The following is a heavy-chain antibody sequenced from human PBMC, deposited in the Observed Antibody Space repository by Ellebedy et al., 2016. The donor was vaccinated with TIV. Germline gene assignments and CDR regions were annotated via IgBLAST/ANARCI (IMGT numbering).Heavy chain of an antibody. CDR1: GYTFTGYY. V-gene: IGHV1-2*02. Sequence: ASVKVSCKASGYTFTGYYMHWVRQAPGQGLEWMGWINPNSGGTKFAQKFQGRVTMTRDTSITTAYMDLSGLRSDDTAIYYCARDSSTLPGLGFDYWGQGTLVTVSS. CDR3: ARDSSTLPGLGFDY. J-gene: IGHJ4*02. D-gene: IGHD1-26*01. CDR2: INPNSGGT.